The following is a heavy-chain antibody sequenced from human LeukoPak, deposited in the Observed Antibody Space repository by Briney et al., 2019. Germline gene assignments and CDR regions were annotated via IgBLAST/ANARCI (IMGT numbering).Heavy chain of an antibody. Sequence: GGSLRLSCTASGFTFGDYAMSWFRQAPGKGLEWVGFIRSKAYGGTTEYAASVKGRFTISRDDSKSIAYLQMNSLKTEDTAVYYCHAGARTLNYYDSSPGGYWGQGTLVTVSS. CDR1: GFTFGDYA. CDR2: IRSKAYGGTT. D-gene: IGHD3-22*01. J-gene: IGHJ4*02. CDR3: HAGARTLNYYDSSPGGY. V-gene: IGHV3-49*03.